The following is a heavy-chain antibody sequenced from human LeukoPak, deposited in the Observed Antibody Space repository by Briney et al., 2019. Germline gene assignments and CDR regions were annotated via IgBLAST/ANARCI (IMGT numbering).Heavy chain of an antibody. CDR2: IRYDGSNK. V-gene: IGHV3-30*02. D-gene: IGHD3-10*01. CDR1: AFTFNNYD. Sequence: GGSLRLSCAVSAFTFNNYDMHWVRQAPGKGLEWVAFIRYDGSNKYYADFVEGRFTISRDNSKNTLYLLMNSLRAEDTAVYYCAKDSGSYYTSDYWGQGTLVTVSS. J-gene: IGHJ4*02. CDR3: AKDSGSYYTSDY.